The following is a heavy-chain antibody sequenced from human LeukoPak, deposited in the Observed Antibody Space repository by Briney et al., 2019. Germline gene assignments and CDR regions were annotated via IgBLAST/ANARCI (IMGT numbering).Heavy chain of an antibody. Sequence: PGGSLRLPCAASGFPFNSFWMHWVRQAPGKGLVWVSDMNEYSTTIRYADSVKGRFTISRDNAKSILYLQMNNLRAEDTAMYFCARGGVNPVDHWGQGTLVTVSS. V-gene: IGHV3-74*01. CDR3: ARGGVNPVDH. CDR1: GFPFNSFW. CDR2: MNEYSTTI. D-gene: IGHD1-14*01. J-gene: IGHJ4*02.